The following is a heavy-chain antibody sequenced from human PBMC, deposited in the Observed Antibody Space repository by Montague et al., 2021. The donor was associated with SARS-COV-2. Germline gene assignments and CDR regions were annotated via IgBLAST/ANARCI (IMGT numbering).Heavy chain of an antibody. CDR1: GFSLSNTRMS. J-gene: IGHJ4*02. CDR3: ARIQRWGEYYFDF. Sequence: VKPTQTLTLTCTFSGFSLSNTRMSVGWIRQPPGKALEWLALINWDDDEYYNPSLRTRLTISIDTSKNQVVLVMTNMDPMDTGTYYCARIQRWGEYYFDFWGQGALVVVSS. CDR2: INWDDDE. D-gene: IGHD3-10*01. V-gene: IGHV2-70*01.